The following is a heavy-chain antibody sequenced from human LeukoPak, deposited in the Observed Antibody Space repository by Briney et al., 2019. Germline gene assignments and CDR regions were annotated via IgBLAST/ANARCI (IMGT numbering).Heavy chain of an antibody. V-gene: IGHV4-59*11. CDR1: GGSISSQY. CDR3: ARVGVSFVYFDY. J-gene: IGHJ4*02. CDR2: ISYSGST. Sequence: SETLSLTCTVSGGSISSQYWSWIRQPPGKGLEWIGYISYSGSTNYNPSLKSRVTISVDTSKNQFSLKLNSVTAAVTAVYYCARVGVSFVYFDYWGQGTLATVSS. D-gene: IGHD2-21*01.